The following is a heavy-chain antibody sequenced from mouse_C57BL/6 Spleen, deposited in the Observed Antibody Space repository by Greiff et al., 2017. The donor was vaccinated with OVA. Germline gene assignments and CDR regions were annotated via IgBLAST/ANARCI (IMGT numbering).Heavy chain of an antibody. CDR3: ARDGSSYGYFDV. Sequence: EVQLVESGPGLVKPSQSLSLTCSVTGYSITSGYYWNWIRQFPGNKLEWMGYISYDGSNNYNPSLKNRISITRDTSKNQFFLKLNSVTTEDTATYYCARDGSSYGYFDVWGTGTTVTVSS. CDR2: ISYDGSN. V-gene: IGHV3-6*01. CDR1: GYSITSGYY. J-gene: IGHJ1*03. D-gene: IGHD1-1*01.